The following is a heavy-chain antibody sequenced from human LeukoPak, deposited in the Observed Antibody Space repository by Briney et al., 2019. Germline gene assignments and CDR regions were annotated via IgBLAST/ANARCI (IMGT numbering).Heavy chain of an antibody. CDR3: ASVDSTRYYYDSSPPDY. CDR1: GFTFSSYA. J-gene: IGHJ4*02. CDR2: ISYDGSNK. D-gene: IGHD3-22*01. Sequence: GGSLRLSCAASGFTFSSYAMHWVRQAPGKGLEWVAVISYDGSNKYYADSVKGRFTISRDNSKNTLYLQMNSLRAEDTAVYYCASVDSTRYYYDSSPPDYWGQGTLVTVSS. V-gene: IGHV3-30*04.